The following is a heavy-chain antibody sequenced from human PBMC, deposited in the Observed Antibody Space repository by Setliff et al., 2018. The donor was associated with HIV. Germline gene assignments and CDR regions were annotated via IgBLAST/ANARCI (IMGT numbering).Heavy chain of an antibody. CDR2: IIPIFGTA. Sequence: SVKVSCKASGYTFSDYYLHWVRQAPGQGLEWMGRIIPIFGTANYAQKFQGRVTITADKSTSTAYMELSSLRSEDTAVYYCARGVTLVRGGRGDIWGQGTMVTVSS. CDR3: ARGVTLVRGGRGDI. D-gene: IGHD3-10*01. V-gene: IGHV1-69*06. J-gene: IGHJ3*02. CDR1: GYTFSDYY.